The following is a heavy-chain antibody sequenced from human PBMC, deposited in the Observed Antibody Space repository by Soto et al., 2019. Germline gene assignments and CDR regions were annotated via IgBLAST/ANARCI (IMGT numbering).Heavy chain of an antibody. CDR3: ARQSEYYYASGRAAPLYGMDV. V-gene: IGHV4-39*01. CDR1: GGSISSISSY. D-gene: IGHD3-10*01. CDR2: VYYSGST. Sequence: QLQLQESGPGLVKPSETLSLTCTVSGGSISSISSYWGWIRQPPGKGLEWIGNVYYSGSTYSNPSLNGRLIISSDTSKNQFSLKLSSVTAADTAVYFCARQSEYYYASGRAAPLYGMDVWGQGTTVTVSS. J-gene: IGHJ6*02.